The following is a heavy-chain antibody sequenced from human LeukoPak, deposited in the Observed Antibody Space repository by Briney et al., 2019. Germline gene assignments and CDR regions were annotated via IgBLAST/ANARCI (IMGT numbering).Heavy chain of an antibody. CDR1: GGSISSYY. V-gene: IGHV4-59*01. CDR2: IYYSGST. J-gene: IGHJ4*02. D-gene: IGHD3-10*01. CDR3: ARAPPTYYYGSGSSRFDY. Sequence: ASETLSLTCTVSGGSISSYYWSWIRQPPGKGLEWIGYIYYSGSTNYNPSLKSRVTISVDTSKNQFSLKLSSVTAADTAVYYCARAPPTYYYGSGSSRFDYWGQGTLVTVSS.